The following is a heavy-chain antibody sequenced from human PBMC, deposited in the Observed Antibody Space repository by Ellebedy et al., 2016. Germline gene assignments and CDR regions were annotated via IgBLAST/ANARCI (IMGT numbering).Heavy chain of an antibody. D-gene: IGHD3-3*01. CDR3: ARGNAIFGPESLDN. Sequence: GGSLRLSCAASGFIVSTNYMSWVRQAPGKGLEWVAALYSGGTIFYADSVRGRFTISRDHSKNTLYLQMNNLRAEDTALYYCARGNAIFGPESLDNWGQGTLVTVSS. V-gene: IGHV3-66*01. CDR1: GFIVSTNY. CDR2: LYSGGTI. J-gene: IGHJ4*02.